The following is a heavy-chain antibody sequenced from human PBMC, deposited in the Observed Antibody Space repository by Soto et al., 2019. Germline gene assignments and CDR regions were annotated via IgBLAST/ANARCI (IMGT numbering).Heavy chain of an antibody. CDR3: ARSPRPTGTTLYSFDS. V-gene: IGHV1-46*01. CDR1: GYTLTSFY. Sequence: ASVKVSCKASGYTLTSFYMHWMRQAPGQGLEWMGGIDPSAGSTTYAQKFKGRVRMTRDTFTSTAFMELSSLRSDHTAVYYCARSPRPTGTTLYSFDSWGQRTLVT. J-gene: IGHJ4*02. D-gene: IGHD1-1*01. CDR2: IDPSAGST.